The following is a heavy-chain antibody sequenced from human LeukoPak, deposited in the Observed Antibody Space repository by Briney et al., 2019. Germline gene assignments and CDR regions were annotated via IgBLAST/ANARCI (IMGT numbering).Heavy chain of an antibody. CDR2: FDPEDGET. J-gene: IGHJ5*02. CDR3: ATVVRGYYDSSGYYPNQVNWFDP. Sequence: ASVKVSCKVSGYTLTELSMHWVRQAPGKGLEWMGGFDPEDGETIYAQKFQGRVTMTEDTSTDTAYMELSSLRSEDTAVYYCATVVRGYYDSSGYYPNQVNWFDPWGQGTLVTVSS. CDR1: GYTLTELS. V-gene: IGHV1-24*01. D-gene: IGHD3-22*01.